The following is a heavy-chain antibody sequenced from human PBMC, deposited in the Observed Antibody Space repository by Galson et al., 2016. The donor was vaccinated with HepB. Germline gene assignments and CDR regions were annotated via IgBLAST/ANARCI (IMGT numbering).Heavy chain of an antibody. J-gene: IGHJ4*02. CDR2: IKQDGSEK. Sequence: QAPGKGLEWVANIKQDGSEKYYVDSVKGRFTISRDNAKNSLYLQMNSLRAEDTAVYYCARGMGVVLRVIADLFDYWGQGTLVTVSS. D-gene: IGHD3-16*02. V-gene: IGHV3-7*03. CDR3: ARGMGVVLRVIADLFDY.